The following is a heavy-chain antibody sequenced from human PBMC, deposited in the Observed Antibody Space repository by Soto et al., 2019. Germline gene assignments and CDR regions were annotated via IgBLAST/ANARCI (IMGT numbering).Heavy chain of an antibody. V-gene: IGHV1-18*04. J-gene: IGHJ4*02. CDR2: ISAYNGNT. CDR1: GYTFTSYG. D-gene: IGHD3-3*01. CDR3: ARDFGSDLGVHGVVFGS. Sequence: ASVKVSCKASGYTFTSYGITWVRQAPGQGLEWMGWISAYNGNTNYAQNFQDRVTLTTDTSTYTAYMELTSLKSDDTAVYYCARDFGSDLGVHGVVFGSWGQGALVTVSS.